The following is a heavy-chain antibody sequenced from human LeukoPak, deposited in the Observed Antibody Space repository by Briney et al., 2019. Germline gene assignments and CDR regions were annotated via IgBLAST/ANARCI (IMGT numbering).Heavy chain of an antibody. V-gene: IGHV3-23*01. D-gene: IGHD3-22*01. J-gene: IGHJ4*02. CDR3: AKEFGHYYDSSGYYYDY. CDR1: GFTFSNYA. Sequence: GSLRLSCAAPGFTFSNYAMSWVRPAPGKGLEWVSAISGSGGSTYYADSVKGRFTISRDNSKNTLYLQMNSLRAEDTAVYYCAKEFGHYYDSSGYYYDYWGQGTLVTVSS. CDR2: ISGSGGST.